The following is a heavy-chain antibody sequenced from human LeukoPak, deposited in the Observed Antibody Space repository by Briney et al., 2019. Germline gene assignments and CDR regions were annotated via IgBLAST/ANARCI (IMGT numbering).Heavy chain of an antibody. CDR3: ARDTRSSGWYVPWFDP. CDR2: ISSSSSYI. J-gene: IGHJ5*02. CDR1: GFTFSSYS. V-gene: IGHV3-21*01. Sequence: GGSLRLSCAASGFTFSSYSMNWVRQAPGKGLEWVSSISSSSSYIYYADSVKGRFTISRDNAKNSLYLQMNSLRAEDTAVYYCARDTRSSGWYVPWFDPWGQGTLVTVSS. D-gene: IGHD6-19*01.